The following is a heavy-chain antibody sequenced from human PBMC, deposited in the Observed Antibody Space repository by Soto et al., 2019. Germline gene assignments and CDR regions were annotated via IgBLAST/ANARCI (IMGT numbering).Heavy chain of an antibody. CDR3: ATTRGIAVGGSFDH. D-gene: IGHD6-13*01. J-gene: IGHJ5*02. CDR2: FYSGST. V-gene: IGHV4-39*01. CDR1: GASISSRSSY. Sequence: PSETLSLTCIVSGASISSRSSYWGRIRQPPGKGLEWVGTFYSGSTYNNPSLKSRVTISVDTSKNQFSLKLSSVAAEDTAIYYCATTRGIAVGGSFDHWGQGTLVTVSS.